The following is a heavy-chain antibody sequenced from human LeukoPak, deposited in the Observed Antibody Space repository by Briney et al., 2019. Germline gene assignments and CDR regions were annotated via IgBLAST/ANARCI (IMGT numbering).Heavy chain of an antibody. CDR1: GGSISSSDYY. J-gene: IGHJ4*02. CDR3: ARGQYHYETSGHDFDY. CDR2: VYYNGRT. Sequence: SQTLSLTCAVSGGSISSSDYYWHWIRQHTGKGLEWIGYVYYNGRTFYNPSLRSRVTLSVDTSKNQFSPELTSVTAADTAVYFCARGQYHYETSGHDFDYWGQGTLVTVSS. D-gene: IGHD3-22*01. V-gene: IGHV4-31*11.